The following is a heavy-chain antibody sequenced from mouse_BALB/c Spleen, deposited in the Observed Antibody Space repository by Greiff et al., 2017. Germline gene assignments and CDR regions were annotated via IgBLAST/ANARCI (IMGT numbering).Heavy chain of an antibody. D-gene: IGHD1-1*01. CDR2: ISYSGST. J-gene: IGHJ4*01. CDR1: GYSITSDYA. CDR3: AGGSSPHYYAMDY. V-gene: IGHV3-2*02. Sequence: VQLQQSGPGLVKPSQSLSLTCTVTGYSITSDYAWNWIRQFPGNKLEWMGYISYSGSTSYNPSLKSRISITRDTSKNQFFLQLNSVTTEDTATYYCAGGSSPHYYAMDYWGQGTSVTVSS.